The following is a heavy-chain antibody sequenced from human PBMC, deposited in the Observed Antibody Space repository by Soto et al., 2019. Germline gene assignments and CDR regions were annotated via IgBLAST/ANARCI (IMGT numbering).Heavy chain of an antibody. V-gene: IGHV3-30*18. J-gene: IGHJ4*02. CDR2: ISYDGSNK. CDR1: GFTFSSYG. CDR3: AKDKGIVHSSWYYYNPLFDY. Sequence: GGSLRLCCAASGFTFSSYGMHWVRQAPGKGLEWVAVISYDGSNKYYADSVKGRFTISRDNSKNTLYLQMNSLRAEDTAVYYCAKDKGIVHSSWYYYNPLFDYWGQGTLVTVSS. D-gene: IGHD6-13*01.